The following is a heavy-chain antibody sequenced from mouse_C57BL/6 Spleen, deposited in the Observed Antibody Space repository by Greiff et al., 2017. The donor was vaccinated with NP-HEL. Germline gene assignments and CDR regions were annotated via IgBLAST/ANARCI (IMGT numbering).Heavy chain of an antibody. CDR2: INPSNGGT. CDR3: ARGARYYGSSYYAMDY. Sequence: QVQLQQPGTELVKPGASVKLSCKASGYTFTSYWMHWVKQRPGQGLEWIGNINPSNGGTNYNEKFKSKATLTVDKSSSTAYMQLSSLTSEDSAVYYCARGARYYGSSYYAMDYWGQGTSVTVSS. D-gene: IGHD1-1*01. V-gene: IGHV1-53*01. CDR1: GYTFTSYW. J-gene: IGHJ4*01.